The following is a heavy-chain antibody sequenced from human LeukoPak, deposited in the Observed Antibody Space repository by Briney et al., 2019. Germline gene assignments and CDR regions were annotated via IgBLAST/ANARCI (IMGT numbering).Heavy chain of an antibody. Sequence: SETLSLTCTVSGYSISSGYYWGWIRQPPGKGLEWIGSIYHSGSTYYNPSLKSRVTISVDTSKNQFSLKLSSVTAADTAVYYCARIIVGATIEIDNWGQGTLVTVSS. CDR2: IYHSGST. D-gene: IGHD1-26*01. J-gene: IGHJ4*02. CDR3: ARIIVGATIEIDN. CDR1: GYSISSGYY. V-gene: IGHV4-38-2*02.